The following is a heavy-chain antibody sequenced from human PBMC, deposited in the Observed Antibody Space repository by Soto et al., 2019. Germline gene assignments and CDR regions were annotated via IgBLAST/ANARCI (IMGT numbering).Heavy chain of an antibody. V-gene: IGHV5-10-1*01. CDR3: ATLGRDYYGMDV. CDR1: GYSFTSYW. CDR2: IDPSDSYT. D-gene: IGHD3-16*01. J-gene: IGHJ6*02. Sequence: GESLKISCKGSGYSFTSYWISWVRQMPGKGLEWMGRIDPSDSYTNYSPSFQGHVTISADKSISTAYLQRSSLKASDTAMYYCATLGRDYYGMDVWGQGTTVTVSS.